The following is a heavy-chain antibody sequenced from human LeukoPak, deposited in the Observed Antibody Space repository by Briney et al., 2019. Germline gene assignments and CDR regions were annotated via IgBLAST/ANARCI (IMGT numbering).Heavy chain of an antibody. D-gene: IGHD5-12*01. CDR1: GFTVSSSY. V-gene: IGHV3-53*01. CDR2: ITGNSGLI. Sequence: GGSLRLSCAASGFTVSSSYMSWVRQAPGKGLEWVSVITGNSGLIYYADSVKGRFTISRDNSKNMLYLQMNSLRAEDTATYYCVKDRKPDSRYNFDFWGQGTLVTVSS. CDR3: VKDRKPDSRYNFDF. J-gene: IGHJ4*02.